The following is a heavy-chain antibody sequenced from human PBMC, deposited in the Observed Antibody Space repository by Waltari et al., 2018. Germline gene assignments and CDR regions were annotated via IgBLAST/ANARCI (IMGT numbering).Heavy chain of an antibody. CDR1: GDTLPAFF. V-gene: IGHV1-2*06. Sequence: QVQLVQSGAEVKTPGASVKVSCKASGDTLPAFFIHWVRQAPGQGLAWMGRINPNRGDTSYAQRFQGRVTMTGDTSITTAYMELTGLRSDDTAIYYCARSGGGTTTFGVAEWGQGSLVTVSS. J-gene: IGHJ4*02. CDR3: ARSGGGTTTFGVAE. CDR2: INPNRGDT. D-gene: IGHD3-3*01.